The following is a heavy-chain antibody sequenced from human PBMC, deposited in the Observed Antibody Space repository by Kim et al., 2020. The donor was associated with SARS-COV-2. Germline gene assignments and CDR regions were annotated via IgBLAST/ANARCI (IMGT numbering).Heavy chain of an antibody. Sequence: GGSLRLSCAASGFTFSDYDMNWIRQAPGKGLEWISYISDSSGDTKYADSVEGRFTISRDNTKNSLFLQMNSLSAEDTAVYYCARGQPGSYVVYYGMDVCGHGTTVTVSS. D-gene: IGHD3-10*01. J-gene: IGHJ6*02. CDR1: GFTFSDYD. CDR3: ARGQPGSYVVYYGMDV. V-gene: IGHV3-11*05. CDR2: ISDSSGDT.